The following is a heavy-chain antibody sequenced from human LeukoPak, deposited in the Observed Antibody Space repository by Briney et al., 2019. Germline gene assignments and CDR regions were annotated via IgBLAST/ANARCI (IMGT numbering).Heavy chain of an antibody. D-gene: IGHD3-3*02. CDR3: AKDRAFLPDY. CDR2: ISGSGGAT. V-gene: IGHV3-23*01. Sequence: GGSLRLSCAASGFTFSSYAMSWVRQAPGKGLEWVSAISGSGGATYYADSVTGRFIIFRDNSKNTLYLQMNSLRVEDTALYYCAKDRAFLPDYWGQGTLVTVSS. J-gene: IGHJ4*02. CDR1: GFTFSSYA.